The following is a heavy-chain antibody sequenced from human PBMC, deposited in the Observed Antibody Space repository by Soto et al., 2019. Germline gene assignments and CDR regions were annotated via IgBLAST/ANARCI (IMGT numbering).Heavy chain of an antibody. D-gene: IGHD2-2*01. J-gene: IGHJ6*02. V-gene: IGHV1-69*01. CDR3: VRSQGSSTSFEIYYYYYYGMDV. CDR1: GGTFSSYA. Sequence: QVQLVQSGAEVKKPGSSVKVSCKASGGTFSSYAISWVRQAPGQGLEWMGGIIPISETTNYAQKFQGRVTITADESKSTAYMELSSLRSADTAVYYCVRSQGSSTSFEIYYYYYYGMDVWGQGTTVTVSS. CDR2: IIPISETT.